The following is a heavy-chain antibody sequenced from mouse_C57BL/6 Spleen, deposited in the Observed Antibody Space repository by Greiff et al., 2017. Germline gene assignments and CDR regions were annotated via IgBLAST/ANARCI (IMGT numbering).Heavy chain of an antibody. CDR1: GYTFTSYW. J-gene: IGHJ4*01. Sequence: QVQLQQPGAELVKPGASVKVSCKASGYTFTSYWMHWVKQRPGQGLEWIGRIHPSDSDTNYNQKFKGKATLTVDKSSSTAYMQLSSLTSEDSAVXYCAIKGGVTTSVYAMDYWGQGTSVTVSS. CDR3: AIKGGVTTSVYAMDY. V-gene: IGHV1-74*01. CDR2: IHPSDSDT. D-gene: IGHD2-2*01.